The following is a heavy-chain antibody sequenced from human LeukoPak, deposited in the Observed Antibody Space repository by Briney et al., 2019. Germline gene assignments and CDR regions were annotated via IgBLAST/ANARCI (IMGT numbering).Heavy chain of an antibody. V-gene: IGHV4-59*12. Sequence: PSETLSLTCTVSGGSISSYYWSWIRQPPGKGLEWIGYIYYTGITNYNPSLKSRVTISVDTSKSQFSLKLSSVTAADTAVYYCARVIFGVVIDYWGQGTLVTVSS. CDR2: IYYTGIT. D-gene: IGHD3-3*01. J-gene: IGHJ4*02. CDR1: GGSISSYY. CDR3: ARVIFGVVIDY.